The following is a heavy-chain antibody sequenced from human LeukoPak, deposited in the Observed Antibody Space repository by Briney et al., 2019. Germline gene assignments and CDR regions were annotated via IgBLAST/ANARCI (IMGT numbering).Heavy chain of an antibody. D-gene: IGHD3-22*01. V-gene: IGHV3-23*01. CDR3: AKGRDYYDSSGYYVRGAFGI. Sequence: PGGSLRLSCAASGFTFSSYAMSWVRQAPGKGLEWVSAISGSGGSTYYADSVKGRFTISRDNSKNTLYLQMNSLRAEDTAVYYCAKGRDYYDSSGYYVRGAFGIWGQGTMVTVSS. CDR2: ISGSGGST. J-gene: IGHJ3*02. CDR1: GFTFSSYA.